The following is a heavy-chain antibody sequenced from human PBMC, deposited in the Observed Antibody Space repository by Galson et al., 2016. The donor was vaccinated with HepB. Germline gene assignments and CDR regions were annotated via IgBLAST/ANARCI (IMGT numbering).Heavy chain of an antibody. CDR1: GFNFAKHW. Sequence: QSGAEVKKPGEPLKISCKGSGFNFAKHWIGWVRQMRGKGLEWMGIIYPGDSDTKYSPSFQGQVTISADKSISTAYLQWGSLKASDTAMYYCTRVSYYGAGSEGKFDAWGQGTLVTVSS. J-gene: IGHJ5*02. CDR2: IYPGDSDT. CDR3: TRVSYYGAGSEGKFDA. D-gene: IGHD3-10*01. V-gene: IGHV5-51*01.